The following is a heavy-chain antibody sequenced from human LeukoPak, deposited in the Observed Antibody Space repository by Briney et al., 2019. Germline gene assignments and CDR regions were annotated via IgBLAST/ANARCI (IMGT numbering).Heavy chain of an antibody. D-gene: IGHD1-7*01. V-gene: IGHV1-18*01. Sequence: ASVKVSCTASGYTFSSYGISWVRQAPGQGLEWVGRINPYNGNTKYVQKFYDRVSMTTDTSTSTAYMELRRLRSEDTAVYYCARDDVAGTTFWYYYYGMDVWGQGTTVTVSS. CDR3: ARDDVAGTTFWYYYYGMDV. CDR1: GYTFSSYG. CDR2: INPYNGNT. J-gene: IGHJ6*02.